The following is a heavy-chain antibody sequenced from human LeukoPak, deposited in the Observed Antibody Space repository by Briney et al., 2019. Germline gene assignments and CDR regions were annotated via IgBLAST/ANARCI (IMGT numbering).Heavy chain of an antibody. V-gene: IGHV1-69*13. D-gene: IGHD1-26*01. J-gene: IGHJ4*02. CDR2: IIPIFGTA. CDR3: ARVSDSGSYYSPFDY. CDR1: GGTFSSYA. Sequence: ASVKVSCKASGGTFSSYAISWVRQAPGQGLEWMGGIIPIFGTANYAQKFQGRVTNTADESTSTAYMELSSLRSEDTAVYYCARVSDSGSYYSPFDYWGQGTLVTVSS.